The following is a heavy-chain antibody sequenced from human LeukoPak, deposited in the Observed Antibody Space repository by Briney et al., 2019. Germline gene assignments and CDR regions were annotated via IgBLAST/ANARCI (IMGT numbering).Heavy chain of an antibody. J-gene: IGHJ4*02. CDR1: GFTFSSYG. Sequence: GGSLRLSCAASGFTFSSYGVHWVRQAPGKGLEWVAVISYDGSNKYYADSVKGRFTISRDNSKNTLYLQMNSLRAEDTAVYYCANAYYDILTGYYRWWGQGTLVTVSS. V-gene: IGHV3-30*18. CDR3: ANAYYDILTGYYRW. CDR2: ISYDGSNK. D-gene: IGHD3-9*01.